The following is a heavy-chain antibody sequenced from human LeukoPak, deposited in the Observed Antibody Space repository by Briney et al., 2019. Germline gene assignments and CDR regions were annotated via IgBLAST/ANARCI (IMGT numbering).Heavy chain of an antibody. CDR3: VRDPSYGRSWYYYMHV. J-gene: IGHJ6*03. D-gene: IGHD6-13*01. V-gene: IGHV3-48*04. CDR1: EFTFVTYA. CDR2: ISSSSFKI. Sequence: GRSLRLSGAASEFTFVTYAVSWVRQAPGKGLEWVSSISSSSFKIGYADSVKGRLTISRDNSKNSLYLQMDSLRVEDTAVYYCVRDPSYGRSWYYYMHVWGKGTTVTVSS.